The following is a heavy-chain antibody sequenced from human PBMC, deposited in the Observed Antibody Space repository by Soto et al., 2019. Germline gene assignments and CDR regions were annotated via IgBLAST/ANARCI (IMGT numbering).Heavy chain of an antibody. J-gene: IGHJ5*02. CDR3: ATFGSAVVPGVAGPFDP. Sequence: EVQVVESGGGLVQPGGSLKLSCAASGFTFSGAAMHWVRQASGKGLEWVGRIRNKADNYVTAYAASVRGRFTISRDDSTNTAYLQMNNLKTDDTAVYYCATFGSAVVPGVAGPFDPWGQGTLVTVSS. CDR1: GFTFSGAA. CDR2: IRNKADNYVT. D-gene: IGHD2-2*01. V-gene: IGHV3-73*02.